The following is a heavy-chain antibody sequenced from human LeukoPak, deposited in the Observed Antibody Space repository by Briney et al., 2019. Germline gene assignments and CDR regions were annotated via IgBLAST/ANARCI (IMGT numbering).Heavy chain of an antibody. CDR2: ISGSGDNT. CDR1: GFTFRNYD. J-gene: IGHJ4*02. D-gene: IGHD6-19*01. V-gene: IGHV3-23*01. Sequence: GGSLRLSCTASGFTFRNYDMSWVRQAPGKGLEWVSGISGSGDNTYNADSVKGRFTIARDNSKYTLYLQMSSLRAEDTAVYYCAFPGYNSVYWGQGTLVTVSS. CDR3: AFPGYNSVY.